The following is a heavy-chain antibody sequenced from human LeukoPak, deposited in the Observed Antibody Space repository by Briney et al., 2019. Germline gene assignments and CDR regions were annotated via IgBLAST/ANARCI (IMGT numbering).Heavy chain of an antibody. CDR1: GYSFSYFG. Sequence: GASVKVSCKASGYSFSYFGINWVRQAPGQGLEWIGWINCYNGNTNYAQKSEGRLTLTTDTATSTVCMELRNLRYDDTAVYYCARSLDAAAGLANFDYWGQGTRVTVSS. D-gene: IGHD6-25*01. J-gene: IGHJ4*02. V-gene: IGHV1-18*01. CDR3: ARSLDAAAGLANFDY. CDR2: INCYNGNT.